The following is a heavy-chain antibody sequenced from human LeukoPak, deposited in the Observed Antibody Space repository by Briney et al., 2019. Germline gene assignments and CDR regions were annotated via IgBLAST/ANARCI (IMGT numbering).Heavy chain of an antibody. V-gene: IGHV3-23*01. D-gene: IGHD2-15*01. Sequence: GGSLRLSCAASGFTFSSYAMGWVRQAPGKGLEWVSAISGSGVSTYYADSVKGRFTISRDNSKNTLYLQMNSLRAEDTAVYYCARRRQGSEGYFDYWGQGTLVTVSS. J-gene: IGHJ4*02. CDR2: ISGSGVST. CDR3: ARRRQGSEGYFDY. CDR1: GFTFSSYA.